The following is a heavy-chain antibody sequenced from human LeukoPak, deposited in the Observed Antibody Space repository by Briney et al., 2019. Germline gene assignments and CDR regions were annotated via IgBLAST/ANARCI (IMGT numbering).Heavy chain of an antibody. J-gene: IGHJ4*02. CDR2: INHSGST. V-gene: IGHV4-34*01. CDR1: GGSFSGYY. Sequence: TPSETLSLTCAVYGGSFSGYYWSWIRQPPGKGLEWIGEINHSGSTNYNPSLKSRVTISVDTSKNQFSLKLSSVTAADTAVYYCAREGGTIAVAGTKGIDYWGQGTLVTVSS. D-gene: IGHD6-19*01. CDR3: AREGGTIAVAGTKGIDY.